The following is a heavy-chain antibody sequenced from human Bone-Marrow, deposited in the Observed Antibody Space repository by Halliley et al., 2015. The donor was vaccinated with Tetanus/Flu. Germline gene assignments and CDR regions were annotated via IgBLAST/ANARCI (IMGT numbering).Heavy chain of an antibody. V-gene: IGHV1-46*01. J-gene: IGHJ4*02. Sequence: PGQGLEWMGTINPRTGKTGFAPKFQGRVTLTRDTSTNTVYMELSGLTSEDTAVYYCVRGGNYDYWGQGTPVTVSS. CDR2: INPRTGKT. CDR3: VRGGNYDY.